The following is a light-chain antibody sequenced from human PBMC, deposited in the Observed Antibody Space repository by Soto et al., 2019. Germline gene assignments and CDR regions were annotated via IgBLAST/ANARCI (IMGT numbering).Light chain of an antibody. J-gene: IGKJ1*01. CDR1: QSIKNY. Sequence: DIQMTQSPSSLSASVGDRVTITCRASQSIKNYLAWYQHKPGKVPRLLIYAASALQSGVPSRFSASGSGTDFTLTISSLQPEDIGTYYCQKYNGAPWTFGQGTKVDIK. CDR2: AAS. V-gene: IGKV1-27*01. CDR3: QKYNGAPWT.